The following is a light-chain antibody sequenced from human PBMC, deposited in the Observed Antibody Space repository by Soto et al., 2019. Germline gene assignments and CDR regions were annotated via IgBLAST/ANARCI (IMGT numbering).Light chain of an antibody. CDR3: QQRSNWPLLT. Sequence: EIVLSQSPVTLSLSPGERATLSCRASQSVSSYLAWYQQKPGQAPRLLIYDASNRATGMPARFSGSGSGTDFTLPISSLEPEDFAVYYCQQRSNWPLLTFGGGTKVDIK. CDR2: DAS. V-gene: IGKV3-11*01. J-gene: IGKJ4*01. CDR1: QSVSSY.